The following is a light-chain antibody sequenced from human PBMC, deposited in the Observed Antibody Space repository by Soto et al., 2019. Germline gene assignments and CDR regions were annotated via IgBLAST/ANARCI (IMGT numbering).Light chain of an antibody. J-gene: IGLJ3*02. CDR2: DVS. Sequence: QSALTQPASASGSPGQSIAISCTGTRSDVGGYNYVSWYQQPPGKAPKLIIYDVSDRPSGVSTRFSGSKSGNTASLTISGLQADDEADYYCSSYTSQSTVVFGGGTKLTVL. CDR1: RSDVGGYNY. V-gene: IGLV2-14*01. CDR3: SSYTSQSTVV.